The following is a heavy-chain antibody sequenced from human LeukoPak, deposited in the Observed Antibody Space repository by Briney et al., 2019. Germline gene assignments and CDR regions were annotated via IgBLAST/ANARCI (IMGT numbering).Heavy chain of an antibody. D-gene: IGHD3-10*01. J-gene: IGHJ4*02. CDR2: ISSSGSTI. V-gene: IGHV3-48*03. CDR1: GFTVSSYE. CDR3: ARGPSGNNNFWMDY. Sequence: QPGGSLRPSCAASGFTVSSYEMNWVRQAPGKGLEWISYISSSGSTIYYADSVKGRFTISRDNAKNSVYLQMNSLRAEDTAVYYCARGPSGNNNFWMDYWGQGTLVTVSS.